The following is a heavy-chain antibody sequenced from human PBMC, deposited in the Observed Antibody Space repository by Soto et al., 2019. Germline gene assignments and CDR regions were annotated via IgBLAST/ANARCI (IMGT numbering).Heavy chain of an antibody. CDR1: GGTFSSYA. J-gene: IGHJ3*01. Sequence: SVKVSCKASGGTFSSYAISWVRQAPGQGLEWIGGIIPIFGTANYAQKFQGRVTITADISTSTAYMELSSLRSEDTAVYYCAATDDRYCSGGSCYPQAVWGQGTMVTVSS. D-gene: IGHD2-15*01. CDR3: AATDDRYCSGGSCYPQAV. V-gene: IGHV1-69*06. CDR2: IIPIFGTA.